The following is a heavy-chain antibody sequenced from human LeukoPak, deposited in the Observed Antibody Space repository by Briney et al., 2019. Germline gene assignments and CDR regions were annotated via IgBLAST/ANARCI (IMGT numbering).Heavy chain of an antibody. D-gene: IGHD1-26*01. CDR1: GGSIGSNTDS. J-gene: IGHJ4*02. Sequence: KPSETLSLTCVVSGGSIGSNTDSWVWIRQSPGTGLEWIGSLYYGGSNYYNPSLESRVTISVDPSKNQFSLKLSSVTAADTAVYFCARESWDRSTWTGFDYWGQGTLVTVSS. CDR3: ARESWDRSTWTGFDY. V-gene: IGHV4-39*02. CDR2: LYYGGSN.